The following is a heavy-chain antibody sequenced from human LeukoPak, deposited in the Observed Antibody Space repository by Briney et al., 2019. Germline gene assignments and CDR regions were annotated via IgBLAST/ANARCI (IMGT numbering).Heavy chain of an antibody. V-gene: IGHV1-8*03. CDR1: GYIFIDYE. CDR2: MNPKSGDT. Sequence: GASVKVSCKASGYIFIDYEINWVRQATGQGLEWMGRMNPKSGDTGYEQKFQGRVTITRDSSVSTVYMELSSLRSEDTALYYCARARYMDVWGKGTTVTVSS. CDR3: ARARYMDV. J-gene: IGHJ6*03.